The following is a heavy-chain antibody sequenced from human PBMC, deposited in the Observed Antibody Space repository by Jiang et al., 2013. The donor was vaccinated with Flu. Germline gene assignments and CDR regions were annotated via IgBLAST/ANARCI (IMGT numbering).Heavy chain of an antibody. J-gene: IGHJ4*02. D-gene: IGHD1-26*01. CDR1: GGSVTSSY. Sequence: GPGLVKPSETLSLTCSVSGGSVTSSYWSWIRQPPGKRLEWIGYIFHSGSTGSTEYNTSLKSRVTISVDTSKNQFSLRLDSVTAADTGVYYCVRQRPGATGFDQWGQGTLVTVSS. V-gene: IGHV4-59*08. CDR3: VRQRPGATGFDQ. CDR2: IFHSGSTGST.